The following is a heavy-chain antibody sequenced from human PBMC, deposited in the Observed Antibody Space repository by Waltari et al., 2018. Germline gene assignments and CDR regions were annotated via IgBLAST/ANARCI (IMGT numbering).Heavy chain of an antibody. D-gene: IGHD3-22*01. V-gene: IGHV3-53*01. Sequence: EVQLVESGGGLIQPGGSLRLSCEAYGFTVSSNYMSWVRQAPGKGLGWVSVIYSGGSTYYADSVKGRFTISRDNSKNTLYLQMNSLRAEDTAVYYCARVWADYYDSSGSESWGQGTLVTVSS. CDR1: GFTVSSNY. J-gene: IGHJ5*02. CDR2: IYSGGST. CDR3: ARVWADYYDSSGSES.